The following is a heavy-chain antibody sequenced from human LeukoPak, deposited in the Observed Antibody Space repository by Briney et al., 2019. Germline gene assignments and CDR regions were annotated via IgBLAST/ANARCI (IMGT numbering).Heavy chain of an antibody. D-gene: IGHD4-17*01. J-gene: IGHJ4*02. Sequence: GASVKVSCKASGYTFTSNYIHWVRQAPGQGLEWMGMIYPRDGSTSYAQKFQERVTITRDMSTSTAYMELSSLRSEDTAVYYCAAYGDYWVWGQGTLVTVSS. CDR2: IYPRDGST. V-gene: IGHV1-46*01. CDR1: GYTFTSNY. CDR3: AAYGDYWV.